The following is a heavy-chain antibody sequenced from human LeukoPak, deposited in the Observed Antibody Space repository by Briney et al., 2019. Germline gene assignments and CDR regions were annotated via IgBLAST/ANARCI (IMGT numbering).Heavy chain of an antibody. D-gene: IGHD4-17*01. CDR2: ISYDGSNK. CDR3: AKGGHGEEKDY. CDR1: GFTFSSYG. Sequence: PGGSLRLSCAASGFTFSSYGMHWVRQAPGKGLEWVAVISYDGSNKYYADSVKGRFTISRDNSKNTLYLQMNSLRAEDTAVYYCAKGGHGEEKDYWGQGTLVTVSS. J-gene: IGHJ4*02. V-gene: IGHV3-30*18.